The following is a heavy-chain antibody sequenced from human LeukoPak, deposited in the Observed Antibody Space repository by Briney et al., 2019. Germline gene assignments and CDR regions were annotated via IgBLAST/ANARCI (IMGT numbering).Heavy chain of an antibody. CDR3: ARGRVLRYCSGGSCYPIDY. CDR1: GGSFSGYY. Sequence: PSETLSLTCAVYGGSFSGYYWSWIRQPPGKGLEWIGEINHSGSTNYNPSLKSRVTISVDTSKNQFSLKLSSVTAADPAVYYCARGRVLRYCSGGSCYPIDYWGQGTLVTVSS. J-gene: IGHJ4*02. D-gene: IGHD2-15*01. V-gene: IGHV4-34*01. CDR2: INHSGST.